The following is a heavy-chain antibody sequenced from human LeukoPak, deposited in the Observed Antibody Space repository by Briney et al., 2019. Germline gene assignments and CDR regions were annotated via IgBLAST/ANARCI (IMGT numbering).Heavy chain of an antibody. J-gene: IGHJ4*02. CDR2: ISYDGSNK. D-gene: IGHD5-18*01. CDR1: GFTFSSYA. V-gene: IGHV3-30*04. CDR3: AKDRTQLWPLFDY. Sequence: GRSLRLSCAASGFTFSSYAMHWVRQAPGKGLEWVAVISYDGSNKYYADSVKGRFTISRDNSKNTLYLQMNSLRAEDTAVYYCAKDRTQLWPLFDYWGQGTLVTVSS.